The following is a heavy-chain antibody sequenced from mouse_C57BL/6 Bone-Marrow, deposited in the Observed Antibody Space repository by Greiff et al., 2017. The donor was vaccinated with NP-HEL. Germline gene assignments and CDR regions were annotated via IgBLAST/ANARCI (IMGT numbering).Heavy chain of an antibody. J-gene: IGHJ3*01. Sequence: QVQLQQPGAELVKPGASVKLSCKASGYTFTSYWMHWVKQRPGQGLEWIGMIHPNSGSTNYNEKFKSKATLTVDKSSSPAYMQLSSLTSEDSAVYYCARRGIYYDYDEFAYWGQGTLVTVSA. CDR3: ARRGIYYDYDEFAY. CDR1: GYTFTSYW. D-gene: IGHD2-4*01. CDR2: IHPNSGST. V-gene: IGHV1-64*01.